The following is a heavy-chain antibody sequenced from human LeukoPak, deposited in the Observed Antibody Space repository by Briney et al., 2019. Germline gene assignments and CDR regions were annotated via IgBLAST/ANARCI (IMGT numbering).Heavy chain of an antibody. CDR2: INPSGGST. V-gene: IGHV1-46*01. CDR3: ARDGTMVRGVIINWFDP. Sequence: ASVKVSCKASGYTFTSYYMHWVRQAPGQGLEWMGIINPSGGSTSYAQKFQGRVTMTRDMSTSTVYMELSSLRSEDTAVYYCARDGTMVRGVIINWFDPWGQGTLVTVSS. D-gene: IGHD3-10*01. CDR1: GYTFTSYY. J-gene: IGHJ5*02.